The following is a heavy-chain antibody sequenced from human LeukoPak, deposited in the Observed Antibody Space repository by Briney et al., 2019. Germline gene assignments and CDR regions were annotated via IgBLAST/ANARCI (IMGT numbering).Heavy chain of an antibody. V-gene: IGHV3-53*01. CDR2: IYDGNT. Sequence: GGSLRPSCAASGFIVSRNYMSWVRQALGKGLEWVSVIYDGNTYYADSVKGRFTISRDNSKNTLYLQMNSLRAEDTAIYYCAGFVRGLPHWGQGALVTVSS. CDR1: GFIVSRNY. CDR3: AGFVRGLPH. D-gene: IGHD3-10*01. J-gene: IGHJ4*02.